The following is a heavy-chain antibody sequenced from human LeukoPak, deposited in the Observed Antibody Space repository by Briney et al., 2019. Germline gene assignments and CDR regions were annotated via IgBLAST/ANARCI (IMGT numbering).Heavy chain of an antibody. CDR2: IYTSGST. Sequence: SETLSLTCTVSGGSISSGSYYWSWIRQPAGKGLEWIGRIYTSGSTNYNPSLKSRVTISVDTSKNQFSLKLSSVTAADTAVYYCARAYRYSSSIYFDYWGQGTLVTVSS. J-gene: IGHJ4*02. CDR1: GGSISSGSYY. D-gene: IGHD6-6*01. V-gene: IGHV4-61*02. CDR3: ARAYRYSSSIYFDY.